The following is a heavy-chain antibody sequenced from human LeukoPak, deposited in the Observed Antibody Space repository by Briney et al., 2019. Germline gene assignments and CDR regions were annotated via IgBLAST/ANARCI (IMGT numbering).Heavy chain of an antibody. V-gene: IGHV4-39*02. CDR3: ARESYLTMATVPFDY. D-gene: IGHD5-24*01. CDR2: IYYSGST. CDR1: GGSISSSSYY. J-gene: IGHJ4*02. Sequence: PSETLSLTCTVSGGSISSSSYYWRWIRQPPGEGLEWIGSIYYSGSTYYNPSLKSRVTISVDTSKNQFSLKLSSVTAADTAVYYCARESYLTMATVPFDYWGQGTLVTVSS.